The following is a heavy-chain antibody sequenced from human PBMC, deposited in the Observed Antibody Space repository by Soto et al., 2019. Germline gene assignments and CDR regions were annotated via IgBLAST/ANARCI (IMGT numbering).Heavy chain of an antibody. CDR1: GYTFTSHG. D-gene: IGHD3-10*01. CDR3: ARMVRGSTVGYYYYMDV. Sequence: QVQLVQSGAEVKKPGASVKVSCKTSGYTFTSHGISWVRQAPGQGLEWMGWISPYNGDTNYAQKIQGRVSVTTDSSTRTAYMELRSLRSEDTAVYYCARMVRGSTVGYYYYMDVWGKGTTVTVSS. V-gene: IGHV1-18*01. J-gene: IGHJ6*03. CDR2: ISPYNGDT.